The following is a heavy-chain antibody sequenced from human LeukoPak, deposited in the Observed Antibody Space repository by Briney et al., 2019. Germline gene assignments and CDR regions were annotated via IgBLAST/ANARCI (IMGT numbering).Heavy chain of an antibody. CDR2: MTSDGNAI. V-gene: IGHV3-30-3*01. CDR1: GFAFTAYL. Sequence: GGSLRLSCAASGFAFTAYLIHWVRQPPGKGLEWVAVMTSDGNAIFYADSVRGRFTISRDNSKNTLYLQVNSLRVEDTAVYYCVREGEHFDYWGQGTLVTVSS. CDR3: VREGEHFDY. J-gene: IGHJ4*02. D-gene: IGHD1/OR15-1a*01.